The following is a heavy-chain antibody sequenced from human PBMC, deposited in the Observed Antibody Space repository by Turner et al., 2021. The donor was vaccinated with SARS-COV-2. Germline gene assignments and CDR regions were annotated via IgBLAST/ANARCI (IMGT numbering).Heavy chain of an antibody. V-gene: IGHV3-23*01. Sequence: EVQLLESGGGLVQPGGSLRLSCAASGFTVSSYAMSWVRQAPGKGLEWVSAISGSGGSTYYADSVKGRFTISRDNSKNTLYLQMNSLRAEDTAVYYCAKDQKGAGDLEGLAGYYYYAMDVWGQGTTVTVSS. D-gene: IGHD3-3*01. CDR2: ISGSGGST. CDR3: AKDQKGAGDLEGLAGYYYYAMDV. CDR1: GFTVSSYA. J-gene: IGHJ6*02.